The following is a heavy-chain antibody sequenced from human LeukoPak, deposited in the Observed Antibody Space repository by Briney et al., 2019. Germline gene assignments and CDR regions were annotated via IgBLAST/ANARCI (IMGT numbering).Heavy chain of an antibody. CDR2: ISSSSSTI. J-gene: IGHJ4*02. CDR3: ASVGGQQLKGDFDY. V-gene: IGHV3-48*01. Sequence: GGSLRLSCAASGFTFSSYSMNWVRQAPGKGLEWVSYISSSSSTIYYADSVKGRFTISRDNAKNSLYLQMNSLRAEDTAVYYCASVGGQQLKGDFDYWGQGTLVTASS. CDR1: GFTFSSYS. D-gene: IGHD6-13*01.